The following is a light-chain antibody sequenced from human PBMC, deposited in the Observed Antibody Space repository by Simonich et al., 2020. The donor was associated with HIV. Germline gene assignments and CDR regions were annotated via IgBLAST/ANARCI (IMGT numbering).Light chain of an antibody. CDR2: KAS. CDR3: QQYNSYSPYI. CDR1: QSISRW. J-gene: IGKJ2*01. V-gene: IGKV1-5*03. Sequence: DIKMTQSHSNLSASVGDRVTITCRTKQSISRWWGWDQKKPGKAPKLLVYKASRLDRWVPSRFSGSGSGKEFTLTISSLQPDDFATYYCQQYNSYSPYIFGQGTKLEIK.